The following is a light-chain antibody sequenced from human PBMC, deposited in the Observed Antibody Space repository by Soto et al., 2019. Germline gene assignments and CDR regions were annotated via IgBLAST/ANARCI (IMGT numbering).Light chain of an antibody. Sequence: QSALTQPASVSGSPGQLITISCTGTSSDVGGYDYVSWYQQHPGKAPKLMISEVSDRPSGVSDRFSGSKSGDTASLTISGLQAEDEADYYCSSYTRSNTWVFGGGTKLTVL. CDR1: SSDVGGYDY. CDR3: SSYTRSNTWV. V-gene: IGLV2-14*01. CDR2: EVS. J-gene: IGLJ3*02.